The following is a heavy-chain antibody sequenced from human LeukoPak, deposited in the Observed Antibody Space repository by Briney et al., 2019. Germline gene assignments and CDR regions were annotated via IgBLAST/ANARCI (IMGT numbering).Heavy chain of an antibody. V-gene: IGHV1-2*02. Sequence: VASAKDSCKASGYTLSDYYMRCGPPGPRQRHESMGWIKPNSGDTNYAQSFQGRVTMNRDTSTSTAYMELGRLTSDDTAIYFCARDWRGSYFPDFWGEGTLVTVSS. CDR3: ARDWRGSYFPDF. J-gene: IGHJ4*02. CDR2: IKPNSGDT. D-gene: IGHD1-26*01. CDR1: GYTLSDYY.